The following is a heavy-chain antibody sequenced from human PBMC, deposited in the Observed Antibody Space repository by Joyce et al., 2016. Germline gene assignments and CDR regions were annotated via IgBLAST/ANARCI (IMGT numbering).Heavy chain of an antibody. CDR1: GFSLSTRGVG. CDR2: IYWDDDK. D-gene: IGHD5-12*01. Sequence: QITFKESGPTLVKPTQTLTLTCAFCGFSLSTRGVGGGWIRQPPGKALAWLALIYWDDDKRYSPSLKSRLTITKDTSRNQVVLTMTNMDPVDTATYYCAHRPNSGYDPSAFDFWGQGTLVTVSS. V-gene: IGHV2-5*02. J-gene: IGHJ4*02. CDR3: AHRPNSGYDPSAFDF.